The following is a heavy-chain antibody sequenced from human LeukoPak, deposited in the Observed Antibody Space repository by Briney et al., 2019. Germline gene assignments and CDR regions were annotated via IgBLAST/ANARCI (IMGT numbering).Heavy chain of an antibody. J-gene: IGHJ4*02. CDR2: INHSGST. D-gene: IGHD5-24*01. CDR3: ARVGRDGYNYVDY. Sequence: PSETLSLTCAVYGGSFSGYYWSWIRQPPGKGLEWIGEINHSGSTNYNPSLKSRVTISVDTSKNQFSLKLSSVTAADTAVYYCARVGRDGYNYVDYWGQGTLVTVPS. V-gene: IGHV4-34*01. CDR1: GGSFSGYY.